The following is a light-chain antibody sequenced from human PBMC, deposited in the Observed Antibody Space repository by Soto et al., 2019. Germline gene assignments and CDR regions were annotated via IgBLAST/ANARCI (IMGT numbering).Light chain of an antibody. CDR3: QQNYSPPPIT. CDR1: QIIANY. Sequence: ILVTQXASSLSXXXXXXGXXXVGXSQIIANYLTWYQQKPGNAPKLLIYAASTLQSGVPSKFSGSGFGTDFTLTISSLQTEDFATYYCQQNYSPPPITFGQGTRLEIK. CDR2: AAS. V-gene: IGKV1-39*01. J-gene: IGKJ5*01.